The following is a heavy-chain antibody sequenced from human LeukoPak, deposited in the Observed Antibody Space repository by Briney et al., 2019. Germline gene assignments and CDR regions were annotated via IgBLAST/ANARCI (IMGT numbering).Heavy chain of an antibody. D-gene: IGHD3-10*01. Sequence: SGGSLRLSCAASGFTFSSYGMHWVRQAPGKGLEWVAVISYDGSNKYYADSVKGRFTISRDNSKNTLYLQMNSLRAEDTAVYYCAKDGEARSYYTPPWFDPWGQGTLVTVSS. J-gene: IGHJ5*02. CDR2: ISYDGSNK. CDR3: AKDGEARSYYTPPWFDP. V-gene: IGHV3-30*18. CDR1: GFTFSSYG.